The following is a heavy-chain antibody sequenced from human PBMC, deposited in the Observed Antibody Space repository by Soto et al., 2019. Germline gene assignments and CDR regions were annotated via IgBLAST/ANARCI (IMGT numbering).Heavy chain of an antibody. CDR3: ARGVNYVYVWGIYRLTGY. Sequence: VKFSCKASGGTFSSYAISWVRQAPGQGLEWMGGIIPIFGTANYAQKFQGRVTITADESTSTAYMELSSLRSEDTAVYYCARGVNYVYVWGIYRLTGYGGQGPLVPVSS. CDR2: IIPIFGTA. D-gene: IGHD3-16*02. CDR1: GGTFSSYA. J-gene: IGHJ4*02. V-gene: IGHV1-69*13.